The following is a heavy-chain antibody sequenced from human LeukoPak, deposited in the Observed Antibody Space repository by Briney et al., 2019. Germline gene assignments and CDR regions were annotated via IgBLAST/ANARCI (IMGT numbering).Heavy chain of an antibody. CDR1: GGSISSSSYY. J-gene: IGHJ3*02. CDR3: ARHRIVVVPAASGAFDI. D-gene: IGHD2-2*01. V-gene: IGHV4-39*01. CDR2: IYYSGST. Sequence: SETLSLTCTVSGGSISSSSYYWGWIRQPPGKGLEWIGSIYYSGSTYYNPSLKSRVTISVDTSKNQFSRKLSSVTAADTAVYYCARHRIVVVPAASGAFDIWGQGTMVTVPS.